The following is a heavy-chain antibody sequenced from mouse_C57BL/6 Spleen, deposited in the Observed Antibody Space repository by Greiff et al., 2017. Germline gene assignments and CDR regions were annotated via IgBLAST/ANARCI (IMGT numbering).Heavy chain of an antibody. V-gene: IGHV5-4*01. CDR3: ARDKGTTGTGYYFDY. CDR2: ISDGGSYT. D-gene: IGHD4-1*02. Sequence: DVMLVESGGGLVKPGGSLKLSCAASGFTFSSYAMSWVRQTPEKRLEWVATISDGGSYTYYPDNVKGRFTISRDNAKNNLYLQMSHLKSEDTAMYYCARDKGTTGTGYYFDYWGQGTTLTVSS. CDR1: GFTFSSYA. J-gene: IGHJ2*01.